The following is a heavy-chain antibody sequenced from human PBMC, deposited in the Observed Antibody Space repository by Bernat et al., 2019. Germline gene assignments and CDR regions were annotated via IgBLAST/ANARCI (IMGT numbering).Heavy chain of an antibody. D-gene: IGHD1-14*01. V-gene: IGHV3-33*01. Sequence: QVLLVDSGGGVVQPGRSLRLSCAASGFIFSNYGMHWVRQAPGQGLEWVAVIWYDGSRQYYADSVKGRFTISRDNSKNTVSLQMNSLRADDTAVYYCARYKDKYFDYWGQGTVVTVSS. CDR1: GFIFSNYG. J-gene: IGHJ4*02. CDR3: ARYKDKYFDY. CDR2: IWYDGSRQ.